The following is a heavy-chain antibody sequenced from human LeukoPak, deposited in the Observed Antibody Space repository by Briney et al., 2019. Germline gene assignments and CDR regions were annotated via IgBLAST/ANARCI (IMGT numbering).Heavy chain of an antibody. V-gene: IGHV4-39*01. D-gene: IGHD3-10*01. J-gene: IGHJ4*02. CDR1: GGSIISYY. Sequence: MPSETLSLTCSVSGGSIISYYWSWIRQPPGKGLEWIGSIYYSGSTYYNPSLKSRVTISVDTSKNQFSLKLSSVTAADTAVYYCASITMVRGGLDYWGQGTLVTVSS. CDR2: IYYSGST. CDR3: ASITMVRGGLDY.